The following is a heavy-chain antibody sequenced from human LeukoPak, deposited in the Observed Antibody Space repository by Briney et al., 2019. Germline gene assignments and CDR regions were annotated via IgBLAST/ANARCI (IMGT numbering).Heavy chain of an antibody. Sequence: GGSLRLSCAASGFTFSSYGMHWVRQAPGKGLEWVAFIRYDGSNKYYADSVKGRFTISRDNSKNTLYLQMNSLRAEDTAVYYCATLSSLPDDYDILTGYSYFDYWGQGTLVTVSS. CDR1: GFTFSSYG. V-gene: IGHV3-30*02. J-gene: IGHJ4*02. CDR2: IRYDGSNK. D-gene: IGHD3-9*01. CDR3: ATLSSLPDDYDILTGYSYFDY.